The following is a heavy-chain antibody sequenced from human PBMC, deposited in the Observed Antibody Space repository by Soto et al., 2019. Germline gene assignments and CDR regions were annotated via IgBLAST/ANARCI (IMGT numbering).Heavy chain of an antibody. CDR1: GFTFSSYA. CDR2: ISGSGGST. D-gene: IGHD2-2*01. J-gene: IGHJ6*02. Sequence: GGSLRLSCAASGFTFSSYAMSWVRQAPGKGLEWVSAISGSGGSTYYADSVKGRFTISRDNSKNTLYLQMNSLRAEDTAVYYCAKGCSSTSCYAGPQYYYYGMDVWGQGTTVTVSS. V-gene: IGHV3-23*01. CDR3: AKGCSSTSCYAGPQYYYYGMDV.